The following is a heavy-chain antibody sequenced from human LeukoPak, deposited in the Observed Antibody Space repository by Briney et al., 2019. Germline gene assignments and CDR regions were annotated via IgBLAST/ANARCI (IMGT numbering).Heavy chain of an antibody. D-gene: IGHD6-19*01. CDR3: AKDGYRSGWTDYYYYYMDV. CDR2: ISSSGSTI. J-gene: IGHJ6*03. CDR1: GFTFSSYE. Sequence: HPGGSLRLSCAASGFTFSSYEMNWVRQAPGKGLEWVSYISSSGSTIYYADSVKGRFTISRDNSKNTLYLQMNSLRAEDTAVYYCAKDGYRSGWTDYYYYYMDVWGKGTTVTISS. V-gene: IGHV3-48*03.